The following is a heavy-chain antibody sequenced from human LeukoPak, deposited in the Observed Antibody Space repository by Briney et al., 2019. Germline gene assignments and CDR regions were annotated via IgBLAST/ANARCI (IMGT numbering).Heavy chain of an antibody. CDR2: ISSSSSYI. J-gene: IGHJ4*02. CDR1: GFTFSSYE. V-gene: IGHV3-21*01. CDR3: AADYDILTGYHPFDY. D-gene: IGHD3-9*01. Sequence: GGSLRLSCAASGFTFSSYEMNWVRRAPGKGLEWVSSISSSSSYIYYADSVKGRFTISRDNAKNSLYLQMNSLRAEDTAVYYCAADYDILTGYHPFDYWGQGTLVTVSS.